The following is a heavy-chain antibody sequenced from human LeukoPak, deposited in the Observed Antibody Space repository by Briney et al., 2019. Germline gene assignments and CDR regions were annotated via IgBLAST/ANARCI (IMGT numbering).Heavy chain of an antibody. CDR1: GFTIGSYA. J-gene: IGHJ4*02. CDR3: AKGSSTGGYRDY. Sequence: GGALRLSCAASGFTIGSYAMSWVRQAPGKGLEWVSAISGSGGSTYYADSVKGRFTISRDNSKNTLYLQMNSLRAEDTAVYYCAKGSSTGGYRDYWGQGTLVTVSS. CDR2: ISGSGGST. D-gene: IGHD5-24*01. V-gene: IGHV3-23*01.